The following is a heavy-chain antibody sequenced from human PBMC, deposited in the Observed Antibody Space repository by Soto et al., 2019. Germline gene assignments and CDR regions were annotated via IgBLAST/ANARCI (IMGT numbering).Heavy chain of an antibody. V-gene: IGHV4-30-2*01. D-gene: IGHD6-6*01. CDR2: SSLSGRT. CDR3: ARVPDSSSSYWFDP. CDR1: GGSISRGGYS. J-gene: IGHJ5*02. Sequence: SETLSLPCAVSGGSISRGGYSWSWIRQPLGKGLEWIGYSSLSGRTYSDPSLKSLATISVDRSKSQFTLKLSAVAAAARAVYCCARVPDSSSSYWFDPWGQGTLVTVSS.